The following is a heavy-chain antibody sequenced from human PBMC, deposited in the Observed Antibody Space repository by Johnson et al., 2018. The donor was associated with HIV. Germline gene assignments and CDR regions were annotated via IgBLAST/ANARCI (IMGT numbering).Heavy chain of an antibody. V-gene: IGHV3-9*01. J-gene: IGHJ3*02. Sequence: VQLVESGGGSVQPGRSLRLSCAASGFTFDDYAMHWVRQAPGKGLEWVSGISWNSGSIGHADSVKGRFTISRDNAKNSLHLQMSSLRAEDTALYYCARDSSNSFRFEMYAFDIWGQGTMVTVSS. CDR3: ARDSSNSFRFEMYAFDI. CDR2: ISWNSGSI. D-gene: IGHD6-6*01. CDR1: GFTFDDYA.